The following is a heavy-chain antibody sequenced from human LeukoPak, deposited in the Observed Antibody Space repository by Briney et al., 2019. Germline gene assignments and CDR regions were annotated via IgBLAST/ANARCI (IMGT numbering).Heavy chain of an antibody. Sequence: SCKASGYTFTGYYMHWVRQAPGKGLEWVAVISYDGSNKYYADSVKGRFTISRDKSKNTLYLQMNSLRAEDTAVYYCANWDVWGKGTTVTISS. CDR3: ANWDV. CDR1: GYTFTGYY. CDR2: ISYDGSNK. J-gene: IGHJ6*04. V-gene: IGHV3-30*18.